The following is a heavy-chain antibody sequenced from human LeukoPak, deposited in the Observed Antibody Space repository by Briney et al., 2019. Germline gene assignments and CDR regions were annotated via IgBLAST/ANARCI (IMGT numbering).Heavy chain of an antibody. CDR2: ISGEGAST. Sequence: GGSLRLSCAASGFAFDDYAMHWVRQAPGKGLEWVSLISGEGASTYYADSVKGRFTISRDNSKNSLYLQMNSLRTEDTALYYSVKDLYSSLIELDYWGQGTLVTVSS. J-gene: IGHJ4*02. V-gene: IGHV3-43*02. CDR1: GFAFDDYA. D-gene: IGHD6-13*01. CDR3: VKDLYSSLIELDY.